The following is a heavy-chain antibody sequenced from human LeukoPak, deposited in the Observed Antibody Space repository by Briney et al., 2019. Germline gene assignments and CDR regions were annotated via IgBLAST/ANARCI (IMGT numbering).Heavy chain of an antibody. D-gene: IGHD6-13*01. V-gene: IGHV1-18*01. Sequence: ASVKVSCKASGYSFNSYGINWVRQAPGQGLEWMGWINTHSGNTNYAQKFQGRVTMTTDTSTSTAYMELKSLRSDDTAVYYCARGVGIAAVGSFYYYVDVWGKGTTVTVSS. CDR2: INTHSGNT. CDR1: GYSFNSYG. J-gene: IGHJ6*03. CDR3: ARGVGIAAVGSFYYYVDV.